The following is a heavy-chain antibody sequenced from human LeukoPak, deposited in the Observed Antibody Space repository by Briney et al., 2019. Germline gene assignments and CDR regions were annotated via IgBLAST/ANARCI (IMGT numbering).Heavy chain of an antibody. J-gene: IGHJ4*02. CDR3: ARSLRGGTMEY. D-gene: IGHD1-7*01. Sequence: GGPLRLSCAASGFTFSSYWMSWVRQAPGKGLEWVANIKQDGSEKYYVDSVKGRFTISRDDAKNSLYLQMNSLRAEDTAVYHCARSLRGGTMEYWGQGTLVTVSS. CDR1: GFTFSSYW. CDR2: IKQDGSEK. V-gene: IGHV3-7*01.